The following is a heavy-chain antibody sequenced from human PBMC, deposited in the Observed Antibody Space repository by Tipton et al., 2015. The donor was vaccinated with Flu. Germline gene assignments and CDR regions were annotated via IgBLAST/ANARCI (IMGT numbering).Heavy chain of an antibody. CDR3: AKLVYVDSSGYYRYYFDY. CDR1: GYSISSGYY. V-gene: IGHV4-38-2*02. CDR2: IYHIGSP. J-gene: IGHJ4*02. Sequence: TLSLTCTVSGYSISSGYYWGWIRQPPGKGLEWIGTIYHIGSPYYNPSLKSRLTISVDTSKNQCSLRLTSVTAADTAVYYWAKLVYVDSSGYYRYYFDYWGQGTRVTVST. D-gene: IGHD3-22*01.